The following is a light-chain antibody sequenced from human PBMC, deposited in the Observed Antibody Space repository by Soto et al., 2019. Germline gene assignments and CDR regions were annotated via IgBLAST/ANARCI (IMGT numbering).Light chain of an antibody. Sequence: IVFTQSPGTLSLSPGERATLSCRASQSVSSSYLAWYQQKPGQAPRLLIYDASNRATGIPARFSGSGSGTDFTLTISSLQPEDFAVYYCQQRSNWPRTFGQGTKVDI. V-gene: IGKV3D-20*02. CDR1: QSVSSSY. CDR3: QQRSNWPRT. J-gene: IGKJ1*01. CDR2: DAS.